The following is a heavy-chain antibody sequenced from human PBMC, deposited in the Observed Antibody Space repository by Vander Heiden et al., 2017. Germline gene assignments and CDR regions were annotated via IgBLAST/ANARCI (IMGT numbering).Heavy chain of an antibody. J-gene: IGHJ4*02. D-gene: IGHD7-27*01. CDR2: IRSKSDGGTT. V-gene: IGHV3-15*01. CDR1: QFTLTETW. Sequence: EVQLVESGGGLVDPGGSIRLSCAVPQFTLTETWVSWVRQAPGKGLEWVGRIRSKSDGGTTDYAAPVKGRFTVSRDDSENTSFLQMNSLKTEDTAVYYCTTGGGTGDFWGQGTLVTVSS. CDR3: TTGGGTGDF.